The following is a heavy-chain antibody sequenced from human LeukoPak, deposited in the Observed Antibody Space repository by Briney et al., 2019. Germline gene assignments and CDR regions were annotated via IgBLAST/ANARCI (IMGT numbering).Heavy chain of an antibody. CDR3: ARGIGYYDSSAYYYFDS. CDR1: GFTFSSYS. CDR2: ISASTSSI. J-gene: IGHJ4*02. Sequence: PGGSLRFSCAASGFTFSSYSMNWVRQAPGKGLEWVSYISASTSSIYYADSVKGRFTISRDNAKNSLYLQVNSLRAEDTALYYCARGIGYYDSSAYYYFDSWGQGTLVTVSS. D-gene: IGHD3-22*01. V-gene: IGHV3-48*01.